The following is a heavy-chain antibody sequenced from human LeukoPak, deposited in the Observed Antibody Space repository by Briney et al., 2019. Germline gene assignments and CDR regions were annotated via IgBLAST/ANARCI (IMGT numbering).Heavy chain of an antibody. Sequence: PSETLSLTCTVSGGSISSSGSYWGWIRQPPGKGLEWIGSVYYSGNTYYSPSLRSRVIISIDTSKYQFSLKLTSVTATDTAVYYCARHIDYGDYGGWFDPWGQGTLVTVSS. CDR3: ARHIDYGDYGGWFDP. J-gene: IGHJ5*02. D-gene: IGHD4-17*01. CDR2: VYYSGNT. V-gene: IGHV4-39*01. CDR1: GGSISSSGSY.